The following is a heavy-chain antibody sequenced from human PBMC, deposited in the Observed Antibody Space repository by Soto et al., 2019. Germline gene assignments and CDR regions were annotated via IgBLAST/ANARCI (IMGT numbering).Heavy chain of an antibody. Sequence: SVKVSCKASGGTFSSYAISWVRQAPGQGLEWMGGIIPIFGTANYAQKFQGRVTITADESTSTAYMELSSLRSEDTAVYYCAATDYYDSSGYYSPFDYWGQGTLVTVPQ. D-gene: IGHD3-22*01. V-gene: IGHV1-69*13. CDR2: IIPIFGTA. CDR1: GGTFSSYA. J-gene: IGHJ4*02. CDR3: AATDYYDSSGYYSPFDY.